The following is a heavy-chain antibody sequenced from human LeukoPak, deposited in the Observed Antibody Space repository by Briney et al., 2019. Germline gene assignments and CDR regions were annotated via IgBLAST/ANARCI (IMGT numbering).Heavy chain of an antibody. Sequence: ASVKISCNVSGYTFTDYYMHWVQQAPGKGLEWMGLVDPEDGETIYAEKFQGRVTITADTSTDTAYMELSSLRSEDTAVYYCATWTVEMATTTVDYWGQGTLVTVSS. CDR1: GYTFTDYY. V-gene: IGHV1-69-2*01. J-gene: IGHJ4*02. CDR2: VDPEDGET. D-gene: IGHD5-24*01. CDR3: ATWTVEMATTTVDY.